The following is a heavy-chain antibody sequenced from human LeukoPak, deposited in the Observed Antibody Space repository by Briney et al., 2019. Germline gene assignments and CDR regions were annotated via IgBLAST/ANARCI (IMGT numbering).Heavy chain of an antibody. Sequence: ASVKVSCKASGYTFTSYGISWVRQAPGQGLEGMGWISAYNGNTNYAQKLQGRVTMTTDTSTSTDYMELRSLRSDDTAVYYCERWGTGAGNFDYWGQGTLVTVSS. D-gene: IGHD6-19*01. V-gene: IGHV1-18*01. CDR3: ERWGTGAGNFDY. CDR1: GYTFTSYG. J-gene: IGHJ4*02. CDR2: ISAYNGNT.